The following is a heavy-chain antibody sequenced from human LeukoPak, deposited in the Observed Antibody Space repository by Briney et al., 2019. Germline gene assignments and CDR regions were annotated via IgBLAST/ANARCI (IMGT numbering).Heavy chain of an antibody. D-gene: IGHD2-2*02. J-gene: IGHJ4*02. CDR3: ARALIGYCSSTSCYTANDY. CDR1: GFTFSSYW. V-gene: IGHV3-7*01. Sequence: GGSLRLSCAASGFTFSSYWMSWVRQAPGKGLEWVANIKQDGSVKYYVDSVKGRFTISRDNAKNSLYLQMNSLRAEDTAVYYCARALIGYCSSTSCYTANDYWGQGTLVTVSS. CDR2: IKQDGSVK.